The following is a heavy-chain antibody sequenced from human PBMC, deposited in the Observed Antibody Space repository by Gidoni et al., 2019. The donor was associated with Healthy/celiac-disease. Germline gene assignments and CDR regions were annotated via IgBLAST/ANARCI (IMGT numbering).Heavy chain of an antibody. CDR2: ISPSFGTA. Sequence: QVQLVQSGAEVTKPGSSVKVSCKASGGTFSSYSISWVRQAPGQGLEWLGGISPSFGTANYEQKFQGRVTITADESTSTANMELSSLRSEDTAVYYCAGDKGVSGSYLFGWFDPWGQGTLVTVSS. CDR1: GGTFSSYS. D-gene: IGHD1-26*01. J-gene: IGHJ5*02. V-gene: IGHV1-69*01. CDR3: AGDKGVSGSYLFGWFDP.